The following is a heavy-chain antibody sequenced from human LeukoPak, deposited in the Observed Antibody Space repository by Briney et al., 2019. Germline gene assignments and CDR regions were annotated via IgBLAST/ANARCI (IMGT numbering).Heavy chain of an antibody. CDR2: IYYRGST. CDR1: GGSISSRGYY. Sequence: SQTLSLTRTVSGGSISSRGYYWSWIRQHAGKGLEWIGYIYYRGSTYFNPSLKSRITISVDTSKNQFSLTLSSVTAADAAVYFCARTYYDVSTGYPGYYFDYWGQGTLVTVSS. V-gene: IGHV4-31*03. D-gene: IGHD3-9*01. J-gene: IGHJ4*02. CDR3: ARTYYDVSTGYPGYYFDY.